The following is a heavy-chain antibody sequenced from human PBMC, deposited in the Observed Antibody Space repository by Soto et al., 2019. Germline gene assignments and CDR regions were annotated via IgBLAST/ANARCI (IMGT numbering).Heavy chain of an antibody. V-gene: IGHV3-43*01. CDR3: AKDLVPVRYCRSTSCSKGIDY. J-gene: IGHJ4*02. CDR2: ISWDGGST. CDR1: GFTFDDYT. D-gene: IGHD2-2*01. Sequence: EVQLVESGGVVVQPGGSLRLSCAASGFTFDDYTMHWVRQAPGKGLEWVSLISWDGGSTYYADSVKGRCTISRDNSKNSLYLQLTSLRTEDTALYYCAKDLVPVRYCRSTSCSKGIDYWGQGTLVTVSS.